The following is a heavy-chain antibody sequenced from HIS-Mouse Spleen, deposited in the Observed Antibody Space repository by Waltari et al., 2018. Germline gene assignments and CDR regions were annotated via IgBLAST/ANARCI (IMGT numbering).Heavy chain of an antibody. CDR1: CGSISSGDYY. CDR2: IYSSGAT. CDR3: ARTARGYYDSSGYYYFDY. D-gene: IGHD3-22*01. Sequence: QVQLQESGPGLVKPSQTLSLTCTVSCGSISSGDYYWSWIRQPPGKGLEWIGYIYSSGATTSNPTLKSRVTISVDTSKNQFSLKLSSVTAADTAVYYCARTARGYYDSSGYYYFDYWGQGTLVTVSS. J-gene: IGHJ4*02. V-gene: IGHV4-30-4*01.